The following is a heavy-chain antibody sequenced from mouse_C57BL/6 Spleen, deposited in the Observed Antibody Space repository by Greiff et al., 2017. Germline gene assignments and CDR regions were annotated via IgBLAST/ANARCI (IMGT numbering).Heavy chain of an antibody. CDR3: ARPPYGNYDYFDY. Sequence: EVKLVESGGGLVKPGGSLKLSCAASGFTFSDYGMHWVRQAPEKGLEWVAYISSGSSTIYYADTVKGRFTITRDNANNTLFLQMTSLRSEDTAMYYCARPPYGNYDYFDYWGQGTTLTVSS. D-gene: IGHD2-1*01. CDR2: ISSGSSTI. J-gene: IGHJ2*01. V-gene: IGHV5-17*01. CDR1: GFTFSDYG.